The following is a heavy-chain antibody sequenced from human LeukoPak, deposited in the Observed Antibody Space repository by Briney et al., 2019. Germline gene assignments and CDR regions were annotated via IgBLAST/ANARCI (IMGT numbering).Heavy chain of an antibody. CDR2: IIPILGIA. J-gene: IGHJ5*02. CDR1: GGTFSSYT. Sequence: SVKVSCKASGGTFSSYTISWVRQAPGQGLEWMGGIIPILGIANYAQKFQGRVTITADKSTSTAYMELSSLRSEDTAVYYCARDLGRESWFDPWGQGTLVTVSS. V-gene: IGHV1-69*10. D-gene: IGHD3-16*01. CDR3: ARDLGRESWFDP.